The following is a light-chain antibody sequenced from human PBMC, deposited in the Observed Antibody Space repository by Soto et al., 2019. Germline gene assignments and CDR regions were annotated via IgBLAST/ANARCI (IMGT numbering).Light chain of an antibody. CDR3: TSSSRGPLYC. CDR2: DVN. Sequence: QSPICQPRSVSGTLGHSITVSCTGASRDMVISNRVSWYQQHPGRGPRVIISDVNNRPSEVSARFSGSKSGNTASLTISGLQADEEAHYYCTSSSRGPLYCFGTGTKVTVL. V-gene: IGLV2-14*03. CDR1: SRDMVISNR. J-gene: IGLJ1*01.